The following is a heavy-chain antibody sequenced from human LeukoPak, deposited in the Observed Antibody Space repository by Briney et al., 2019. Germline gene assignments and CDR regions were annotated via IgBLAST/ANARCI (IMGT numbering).Heavy chain of an antibody. CDR3: AREAGGVSDY. D-gene: IGHD2-8*02. CDR1: GYIFSDYY. Sequence: ASVKVSCKASGYIFSDYYVHWVRQATGQGLEWMAWIKPNNGGTTFAQKFQGRVTLTRDTSISTAYMQLSGLRSEDTAMYYCAREAGGVSDYWGQGTLVTVSS. CDR2: IKPNNGGT. J-gene: IGHJ4*02. V-gene: IGHV1-2*02.